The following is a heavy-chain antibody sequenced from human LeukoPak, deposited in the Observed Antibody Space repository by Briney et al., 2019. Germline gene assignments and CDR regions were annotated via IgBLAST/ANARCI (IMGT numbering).Heavy chain of an antibody. V-gene: IGHV4-59*01. J-gene: IGHJ3*02. Sequence: SETLSLTCTVSGXSMSSYYGSWIRQPPGKGREWIGYIYYSGSTNYNPSLKSRVTISVDTSKNQFSLKLSSVTAADTAVYYCARAIADYDAFDIWGQGTKVTVSS. CDR3: ARAIADYDAFDI. CDR2: IYYSGST. CDR1: GXSMSSYY. D-gene: IGHD6-13*01.